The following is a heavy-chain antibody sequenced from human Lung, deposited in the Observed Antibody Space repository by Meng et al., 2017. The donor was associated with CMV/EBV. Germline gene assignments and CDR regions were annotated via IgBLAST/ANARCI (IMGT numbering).Heavy chain of an antibody. Sequence: SETLSLXXTVSGGSITSYYWNWIRQPPGKKLEWIGDISHSGTSSYNPSLKSRVIITVDTSRNQFSLKLTSVAAADMAVYFCARGRDDDISLGYYYNRGFDVWGRGXTVTVSS. CDR3: ARGRDDDISLGYYYNRGFDV. CDR1: GGSITSYY. J-gene: IGHJ6*02. CDR2: ISHSGTS. V-gene: IGHV4-59*01. D-gene: IGHD3-22*01.